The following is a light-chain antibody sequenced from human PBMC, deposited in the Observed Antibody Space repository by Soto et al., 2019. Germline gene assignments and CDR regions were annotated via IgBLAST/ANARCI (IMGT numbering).Light chain of an antibody. CDR1: SSDVGGYNY. V-gene: IGLV2-8*01. J-gene: IGLJ1*01. CDR2: EVN. CDR3: SSYAGSSNV. Sequence: QSVLTQPPSASGSPGQSVAISCTGTSSDVGGYNYVSWYQQHPGEAPKLMIYEVNKRPSGVPDRFCGSKSGNTASLTVSGLQAEDEADYYCSSYAGSSNVFGTGTKVTVL.